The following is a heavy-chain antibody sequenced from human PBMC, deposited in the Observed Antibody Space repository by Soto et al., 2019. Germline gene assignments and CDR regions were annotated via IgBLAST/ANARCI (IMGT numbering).Heavy chain of an antibody. CDR1: GFSLTSRPMG. D-gene: IGHD1-1*01. J-gene: IGHJ4*02. V-gene: IGHV2-5*02. CDR2: IYWDDDK. CDR3: AHRLSGYNWNGGYFDY. Sequence: QITLKESAPTRVKPTQTLTLTCTFSGFSLTSRPMGVGWIRQPPGKALEWLAFIYWDDDKRYSPSLRSRLTTTKPTSGTQVVLTMTNMDPVDTATYYCAHRLSGYNWNGGYFDYWGQGALVTVSS.